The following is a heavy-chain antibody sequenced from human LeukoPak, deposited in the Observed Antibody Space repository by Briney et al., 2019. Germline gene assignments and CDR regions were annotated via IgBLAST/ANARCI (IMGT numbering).Heavy chain of an antibody. Sequence: GGSLRLYCAASGFTFSSYSMNWVRQAPGKGLEWVSSISSSSSYIYYADSVKGRFTISRDNAKNSLYLQMNSLRAEETAVYYCARGFGSSWYGSEQISHQYYFDYWGQGTLVTVSS. V-gene: IGHV3-21*01. J-gene: IGHJ4*02. D-gene: IGHD6-13*01. CDR1: GFTFSSYS. CDR2: ISSSSSYI. CDR3: ARGFGSSWYGSEQISHQYYFDY.